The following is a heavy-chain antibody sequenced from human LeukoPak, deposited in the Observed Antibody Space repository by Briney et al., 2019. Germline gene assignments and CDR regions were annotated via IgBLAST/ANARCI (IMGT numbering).Heavy chain of an antibody. V-gene: IGHV4-38-2*02. J-gene: IGHJ4*02. Sequence: ASETLSLTCTVSGYSISTGYYWGWLRQPPGRGLEWMGIIYHRGSTYNNPSLKSRVTMSAATSKNQSSLKLNSVTAADTAVYYCARVVDYYGSGTRDFDYWGEGILVTVSS. CDR3: ARVVDYYGSGTRDFDY. D-gene: IGHD3-10*01. CDR1: GYSISTGYY. CDR2: IYHRGST.